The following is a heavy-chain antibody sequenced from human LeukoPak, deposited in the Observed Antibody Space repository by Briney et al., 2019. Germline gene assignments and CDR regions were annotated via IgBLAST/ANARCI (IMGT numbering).Heavy chain of an antibody. CDR1: GGSISSYY. D-gene: IGHD6-13*01. CDR2: IYYSGST. J-gene: IGHJ6*02. CDR3: ARHVPYSSSWSWPYYYYYGLDV. Sequence: KPSETLSLTCTVSGGSISSYYWSWIRQPPGKGLEWIGYIYYSGSTNYNPSLKSRVTISVVTSKNQFSLKLSSVTAADTAVYYCARHVPYSSSWSWPYYYYYGLDVWGQGTTVTVSS. V-gene: IGHV4-59*08.